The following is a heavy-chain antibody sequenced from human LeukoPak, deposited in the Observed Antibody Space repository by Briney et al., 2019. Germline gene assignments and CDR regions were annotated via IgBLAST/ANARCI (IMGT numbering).Heavy chain of an antibody. Sequence: ASVKVSCKASGYKFTDDYMHWVRQAPGQGLEFMGWINPDSGLTNYAQKFKGRVTMTRDTSISTAYLEERSLTSDDTAVYYCAPTAEAYTSWWKVWGQGTLVTVSS. D-gene: IGHD3-16*01. V-gene: IGHV1-2*02. CDR1: GYKFTDDY. J-gene: IGHJ4*02. CDR2: INPDSGLT. CDR3: APTAEAYTSWWKV.